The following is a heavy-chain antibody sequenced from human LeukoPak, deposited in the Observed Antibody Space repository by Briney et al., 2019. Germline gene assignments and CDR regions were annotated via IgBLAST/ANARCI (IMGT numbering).Heavy chain of an antibody. V-gene: IGHV4-39*07. Sequence: SETLSLTCTVSGGSISSSSYYWGWIRQPPRKGLEWIGNIYYSGSTYYNPSLKSRVTISVDTSKNQFSLKLSSVTAADTAVYYCARVRAVAAFSWGQGTLVTVSS. CDR2: IYYSGST. CDR3: ARVRAVAAFS. CDR1: GGSISSSSYY. D-gene: IGHD6-6*01. J-gene: IGHJ5*02.